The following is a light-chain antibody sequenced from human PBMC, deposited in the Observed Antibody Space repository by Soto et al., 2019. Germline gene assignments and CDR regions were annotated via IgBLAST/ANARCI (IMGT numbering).Light chain of an antibody. CDR1: TRDIAGYNY. CDR3: TSFSSSTSLYV. Sequence: VLTQPASVSGSLGQSITISCTGTTRDIAGYNYISWYQQLPGKAPKLMIYQVTIRPSGISNRFSGSKSGNTASLTISGLQAEDEADYYCTSFSSSTSLYVFGTGTKV. CDR2: QVT. V-gene: IGLV2-14*01. J-gene: IGLJ1*01.